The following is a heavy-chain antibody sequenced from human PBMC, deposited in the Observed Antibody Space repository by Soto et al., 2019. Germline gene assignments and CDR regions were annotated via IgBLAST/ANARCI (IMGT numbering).Heavy chain of an antibody. CDR1: GFTFSSYS. D-gene: IGHD1-20*01. J-gene: IGHJ4*02. V-gene: IGHV3-48*01. CDR2: ISSSSTI. Sequence: GGSLRLSCAASGFTFSSYSMNWVRQAPGKGLEWVSYISSSSTIYYADSVKGRFTISRDNAKNSLYLQMNSLRAEDTAVYYCARSGVTGSDYWGQGTLVTVSS. CDR3: ARSGVTGSDY.